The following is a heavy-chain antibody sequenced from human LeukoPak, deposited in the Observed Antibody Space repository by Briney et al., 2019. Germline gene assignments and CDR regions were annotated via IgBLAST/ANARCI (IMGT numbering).Heavy chain of an antibody. V-gene: IGHV3-23*01. CDR2: ISDIGGTT. CDR3: AKDYYDSSGYYNYDAFDI. J-gene: IGHJ3*02. D-gene: IGHD3-22*01. Sequence: PGGSLRLSCAASGFTFSSYAMTWVRQAPGKGLEWVSTISDIGGTTYYADSVKGRFTISRDNSKNTLYLQMNGLRAEDTAVYYCAKDYYDSSGYYNYDAFDIWGQGTMVTVSS. CDR1: GFTFSSYA.